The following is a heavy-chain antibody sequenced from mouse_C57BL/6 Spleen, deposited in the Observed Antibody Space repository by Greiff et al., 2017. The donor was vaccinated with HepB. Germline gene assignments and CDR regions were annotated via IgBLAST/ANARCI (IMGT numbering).Heavy chain of an antibody. CDR3: TSSYYCGSSYAMDY. J-gene: IGHJ4*01. V-gene: IGHV5-17*01. D-gene: IGHD1-1*01. CDR2: ISSGSSTS. CDR1: GFTFSDYG. Sequence: EVQRVESGGGLVKPGGSLKLSCAASGFTFSDYGMHWVRQAPEKGLEWVAYISSGSSTSYYADTVKGRFTITRDNAKNTLFLQMTSLRSEDTAMYYCTSSYYCGSSYAMDYWGQGTSVTVSS.